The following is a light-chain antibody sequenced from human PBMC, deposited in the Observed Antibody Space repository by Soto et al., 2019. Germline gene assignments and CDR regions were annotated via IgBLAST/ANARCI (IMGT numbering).Light chain of an antibody. J-gene: IGLJ1*01. CDR3: AAWDDTVRSYV. Sequence: QSVLTQPPSVSGTPGQRVTISCSGGISNIGTNYVHWFQQLPGTAPKVLSNRDNQRPSGVPDRFSGSKSGTSASLAISGLQSEDKDEYSCAAWDDTVRSYVFGTGTKVTVL. CDR2: RDN. V-gene: IGLV1-47*01. CDR1: ISNIGTNY.